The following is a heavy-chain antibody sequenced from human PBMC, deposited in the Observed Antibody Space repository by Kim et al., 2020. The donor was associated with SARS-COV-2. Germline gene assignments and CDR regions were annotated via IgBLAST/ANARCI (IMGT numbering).Heavy chain of an antibody. CDR3: AGLYGDYEVNTNAFDI. V-gene: IGHV4-39*01. CDR2: IYYSGST. J-gene: IGHJ3*02. CDR1: GGSISSSSYY. Sequence: SETLSLTCTVSGGSISSSSYYWGWIRQPPGKGLEWIGSIYYSGSTYYNPSLKSRVTISVDTSKNQFSLKLSSVTAADTAVYYCAGLYGDYEVNTNAFDIWGQGTMVTVSS. D-gene: IGHD4-17*01.